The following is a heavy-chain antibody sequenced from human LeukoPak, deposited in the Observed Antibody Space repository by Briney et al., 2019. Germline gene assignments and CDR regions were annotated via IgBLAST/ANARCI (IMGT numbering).Heavy chain of an antibody. V-gene: IGHV3-21*01. CDR2: ISSSSSYI. CDR3: ARDALGYCSGGSCYSPTYYYMDV. J-gene: IGHJ6*03. CDR1: GFTFSSYS. Sequence: GGSLRLSCAASGFTFSSYSMNWVRQAPGKGLEWVSSISSSSSYIYYADSVKGRFTISRDNAKDSLYLQMNSLRAEDKAVYYCARDALGYCSGGSCYSPTYYYMDVWGKGTTVTV. D-gene: IGHD2-15*01.